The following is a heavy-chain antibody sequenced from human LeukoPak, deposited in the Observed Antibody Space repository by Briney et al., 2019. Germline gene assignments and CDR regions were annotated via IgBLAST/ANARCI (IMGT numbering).Heavy chain of an antibody. J-gene: IGHJ3*02. CDR3: ARYYGVVRDAFDI. D-gene: IGHD3-3*01. CDR1: GGTFSSYA. CDR2: IIPIFGTP. V-gene: IGHV1-69*05. Sequence: ASVKVSCKTSGGTFSSYAISWVRQAPGQGLEWMGGIIPIFGTPNYAQKFQGRVTITTDESTSTAYMELSSLRSEDTAVYYCARYYGVVRDAFDIWGQGTMVTVSS.